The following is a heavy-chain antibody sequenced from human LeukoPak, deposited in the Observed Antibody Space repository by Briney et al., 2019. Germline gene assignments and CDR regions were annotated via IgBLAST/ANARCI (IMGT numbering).Heavy chain of an antibody. CDR1: GGTFSSYA. CDR3: ARVLTIFGVSNWFAP. J-gene: IGHJ5*02. D-gene: IGHD3-3*01. Sequence: ASVKVSCKASGGTFSSYAISWVRQAPGQGLEWMGGIIPIFGTANYAQKFQGRVTITTDESTSTAYMELSSLRSEDTAVYYCARVLTIFGVSNWFAPWGQETLVTAPS. V-gene: IGHV1-69*05. CDR2: IIPIFGTA.